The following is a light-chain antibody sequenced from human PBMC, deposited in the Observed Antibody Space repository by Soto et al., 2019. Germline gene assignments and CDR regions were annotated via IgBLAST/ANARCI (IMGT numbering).Light chain of an antibody. CDR3: QKYSNNPPGYT. CDR2: AAS. CDR1: QDINQF. V-gene: IGKV1-27*01. J-gene: IGKJ2*01. Sequence: DIQMTQSPSSRSASVGDRVTITCRASQDINQFLAWFQQKPGKVPKLLIYAASTLQSGVPSRFSGSGSGTDFTLTISSLEPEDVATYYCQKYSNNPPGYTFGQGTKLDIK.